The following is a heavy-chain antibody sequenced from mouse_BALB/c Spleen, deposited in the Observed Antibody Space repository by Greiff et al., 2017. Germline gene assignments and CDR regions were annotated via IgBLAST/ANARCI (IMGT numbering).Heavy chain of an antibody. CDR2: INPGSGGT. J-gene: IGHJ3*01. CDR1: GYAFTNYL. D-gene: IGHD2-3*01. CDR3: ARGVYDGYYGGAY. V-gene: IGHV1-54*01. Sequence: QVQLQQSGAELVRPGTSVKVSCKASGYAFTNYLIEWVKQRPGQGLEWIGVINPGSGGTNYNEKFKGKATLTADKSSSTAYMQLSSLTSDDSAVYCCARGVYDGYYGGAYWGQGTLVTVSA.